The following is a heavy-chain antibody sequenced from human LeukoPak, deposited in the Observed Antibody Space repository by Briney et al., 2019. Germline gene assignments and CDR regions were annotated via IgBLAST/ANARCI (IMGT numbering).Heavy chain of an antibody. CDR1: GYTFTSYG. D-gene: IGHD5-24*01. J-gene: IGHJ4*02. V-gene: IGHV1-18*01. CDR3: ARGRDGYNFLGYFDY. Sequence: GASVKVSCKASGYTFTSYGISWVRQAPGQGLEWMGWISAYNGNTNYAQKLQGRVTMTTDTSASTAYMELSSLRSEDTAVYYCARGRDGYNFLGYFDYWGQGTLVTVSS. CDR2: ISAYNGNT.